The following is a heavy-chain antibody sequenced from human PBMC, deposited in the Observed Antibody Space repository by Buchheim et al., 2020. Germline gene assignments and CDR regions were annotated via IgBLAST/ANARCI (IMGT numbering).Heavy chain of an antibody. CDR1: GGSISSSNW. J-gene: IGHJ6*02. CDR3: ARGKGGVYTSSWYEAWYGMDV. V-gene: IGHV4-4*02. CDR2: IYHSGSP. Sequence: QVQLQESGPGLVKPSGTLSLTCAVSGGSISSSNWWSWVRQPPGKGLEWIGEIYHSGSPTSNPSLKSRVTISVDRSKTQLSLKLSFVTAADTAVYYCARGKGGVYTSSWYEAWYGMDVWGQGTT. D-gene: IGHD6-13*01.